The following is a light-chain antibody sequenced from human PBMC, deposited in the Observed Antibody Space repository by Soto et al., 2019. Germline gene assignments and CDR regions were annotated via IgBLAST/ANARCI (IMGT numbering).Light chain of an antibody. Sequence: EIVMTQSPATLSVSPGERATLSCRASQSVSNNLDWYQQKPGQAPRLLIYGASTRATGIPARFSGSGSGTDLTLTLSSLRSEDLAVYYCQQYNNLQGSFGHRTKVEIK. V-gene: IGKV3-15*01. CDR2: GAS. CDR1: QSVSNN. J-gene: IGKJ1*01. CDR3: QQYNNLQGS.